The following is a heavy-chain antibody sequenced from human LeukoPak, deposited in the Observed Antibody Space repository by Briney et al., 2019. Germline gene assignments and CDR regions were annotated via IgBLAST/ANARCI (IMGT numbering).Heavy chain of an antibody. CDR1: GSTFDDYT. V-gene: IGHV3-43*01. CDR2: ISWDGGST. Sequence: GGSLRLSCAASGSTFDDYTMNWVRQAPGKGLEWVSLISWDGGSTYYADSVKGRFTISRDNSKHSLYLQMNSLRTEDTALYYCAKGMGSSSWYRNAFDIWGQGTMVTVSS. J-gene: IGHJ3*02. D-gene: IGHD6-13*01. CDR3: AKGMGSSSWYRNAFDI.